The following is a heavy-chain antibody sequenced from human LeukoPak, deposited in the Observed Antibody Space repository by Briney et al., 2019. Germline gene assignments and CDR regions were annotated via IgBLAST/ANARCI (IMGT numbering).Heavy chain of an antibody. D-gene: IGHD6-6*01. V-gene: IGHV3-23*01. CDR1: GFSFSTYA. Sequence: PGGSLRLSCTASGFSFSTYAMNWVRQAPGKGLEWVSTISGGGGSTYYADSVKGRFTISRDNSKNTLYLQMNSLRAEDTAVYYCAKMYSSSSVDVWGKGTTVTVSS. CDR3: AKMYSSSSVDV. CDR2: ISGGGGST. J-gene: IGHJ6*04.